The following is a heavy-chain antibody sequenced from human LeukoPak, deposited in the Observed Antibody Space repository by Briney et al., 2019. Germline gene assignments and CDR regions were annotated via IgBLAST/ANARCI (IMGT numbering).Heavy chain of an antibody. D-gene: IGHD3-16*01. CDR2: INSDGSST. J-gene: IGHJ4*02. CDR3: ARHLGAYSDH. V-gene: IGHV3-74*01. CDR1: GFTFSGYW. Sequence: GGSLRLSCAASGFTFSGYWMYWVRQAPGKGLVWVSLINSDGSSTNYADSVKGRFTISRDNAKNTLYLQVNSLRADDTAVYYCARHLGAYSDHWGQGTLVTVSS.